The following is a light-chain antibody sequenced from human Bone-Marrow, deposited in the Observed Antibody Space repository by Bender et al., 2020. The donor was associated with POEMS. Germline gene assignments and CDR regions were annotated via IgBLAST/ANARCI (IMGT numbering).Light chain of an antibody. V-gene: IGLV2-14*03. CDR2: DVT. J-gene: IGLJ2*01. Sequence: QSALTQPASVSGSPGQSITISCTGTSSDIGVYNFVSWYQQHPGKAPKLMIYDVTNRPSGVSDRFSGSKSGNTASLTISGLQPEDEADYYCISYTISSTLVFGGGTKLTVL. CDR1: SSDIGVYNF. CDR3: ISYTISSTLV.